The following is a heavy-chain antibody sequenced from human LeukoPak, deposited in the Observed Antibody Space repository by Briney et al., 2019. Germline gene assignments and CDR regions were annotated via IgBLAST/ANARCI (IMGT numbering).Heavy chain of an antibody. J-gene: IGHJ5*02. Sequence: ASVKVSCKASGYSFATYGISWVRQAPGQGLEWMGWISTDNGNTNLAQKFQGRVAMTADTSTTTAYMELRSLRSDDAAIYYCARDFYKVGDRWYDCFDHWGQGTLVTVSS. CDR2: ISTDNGNT. CDR1: GYSFATYG. V-gene: IGHV1-18*01. CDR3: ARDFYKVGDRWYDCFDH. D-gene: IGHD6-13*01.